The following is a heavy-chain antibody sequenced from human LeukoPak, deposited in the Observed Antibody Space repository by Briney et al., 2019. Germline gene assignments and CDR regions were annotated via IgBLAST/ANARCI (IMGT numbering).Heavy chain of an antibody. D-gene: IGHD5-18*01. CDR1: GYSFSDYW. J-gene: IGHJ6*03. CDR2: IYPGDSET. CDR3: ARQKSGYNYTYYYMDV. V-gene: IGHV5-51*01. Sequence: GESLKISCKAFGYSFSDYWIGWVRQMPGKGLEWMGIIYPGDSETKYSPSFQGQVTISVDKSISTASLQWSSLKASDTAMYYCARQKSGYNYTYYYMDVWGKGTTVTVSS.